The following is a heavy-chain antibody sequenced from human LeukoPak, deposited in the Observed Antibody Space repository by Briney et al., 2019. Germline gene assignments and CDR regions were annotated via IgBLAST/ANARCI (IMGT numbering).Heavy chain of an antibody. D-gene: IGHD3-9*01. J-gene: IGHJ6*03. CDR1: GFTFSSYG. CDR3: ARSEYYDILTGYYYYMDV. CDR2: ISYDGSNK. V-gene: IGHV3-30*03. Sequence: GRSLRLPCAASGFTFSSYGMHWVRQAPGKGLEWVAVISYDGSNKYYADSVKGRFTISRDNSKNTLYLQMNSLGAEDTAVYYCARSEYYDILTGYYYYMDVWGKGTTVTVSS.